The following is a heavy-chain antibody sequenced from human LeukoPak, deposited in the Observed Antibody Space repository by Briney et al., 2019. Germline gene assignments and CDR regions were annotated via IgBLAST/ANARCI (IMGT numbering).Heavy chain of an antibody. J-gene: IGHJ4*02. V-gene: IGHV3-33*08. CDR1: GFIFRIYG. D-gene: IGHD1-26*01. CDR3: ARDAGGTYYFDY. Sequence: PGRSLRLSCAASGFIFRIYGMHWVRQAPGKGLEWVAVIWYDGSNKNYADSVKGRFTISRDNSKNTLYLQMNSLRAEDTAVYYCARDAGGTYYFDYWGQGTLVTVSS. CDR2: IWYDGSNK.